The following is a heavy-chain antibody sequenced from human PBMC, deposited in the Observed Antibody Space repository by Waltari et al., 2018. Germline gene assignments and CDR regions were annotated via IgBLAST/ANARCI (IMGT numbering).Heavy chain of an antibody. D-gene: IGHD2-15*01. Sequence: QMVQSGPELKRPGASGKVSCKASGSTFTMHGISWVRQAPGHGLEGMGWISAQNVNTKYSESLQDRLTMTIDTSTSTAYMELRGLRSDDTAVYYCAREFVEVGTTNFDYWGQGTLVTVSS. CDR3: AREFVEVGTTNFDY. CDR1: GSTFTMHG. CDR2: ISAQNVNT. J-gene: IGHJ4*02. V-gene: IGHV1-18*04.